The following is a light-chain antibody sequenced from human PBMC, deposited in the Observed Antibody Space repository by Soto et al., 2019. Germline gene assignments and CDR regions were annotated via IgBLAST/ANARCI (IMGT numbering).Light chain of an antibody. CDR1: QTISSW. CDR2: DAS. Sequence: DIQMTQSPSTLSVSVGDRVTITCRASQTISSWFAWYQQKPGKAPKLLIYDASSLESGVPSRFSGSGSGTDFTLTISSLQPEDFATYYCHQSYSTPRTFGQGTKVDIK. V-gene: IGKV1-5*01. J-gene: IGKJ1*01. CDR3: HQSYSTPRT.